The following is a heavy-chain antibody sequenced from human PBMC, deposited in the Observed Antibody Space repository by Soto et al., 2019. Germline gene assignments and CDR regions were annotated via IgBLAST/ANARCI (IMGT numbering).Heavy chain of an antibody. CDR3: ARGREGYSSSWYVD. CDR2: INHSGSS. CDR1: GGSFSNNY. V-gene: IGHV4-34*01. Sequence: QVQLQQWGAGLLKPSETVSLTCAVHGGSFSNNYWSWIRQPPGKGLEWLGEINHSGSSNYNPSLKSRFTVSVDTSRNKSSLKLSSVTAADTAVYYCARGREGYSSSWYVDWGQGTLVTVSS. J-gene: IGHJ4*02. D-gene: IGHD6-13*01.